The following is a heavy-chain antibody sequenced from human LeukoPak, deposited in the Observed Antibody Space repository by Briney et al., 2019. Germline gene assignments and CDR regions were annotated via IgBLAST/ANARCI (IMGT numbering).Heavy chain of an antibody. CDR2: IRYDGSNK. CDR3: AKDRRIAARPGYYYYYMDV. V-gene: IGHV3-30*02. Sequence: GGSLRLSCAASGFTFSSYGMHWVRQAPGKGLEWVAFIRYDGSNKYYADSVKGRFTISRDNSKNTLYLQMNSLRAEDTAVYYCAKDRRIAARPGYYYYYMDVWGKGTTVTVSS. J-gene: IGHJ6*03. D-gene: IGHD6-6*01. CDR1: GFTFSSYG.